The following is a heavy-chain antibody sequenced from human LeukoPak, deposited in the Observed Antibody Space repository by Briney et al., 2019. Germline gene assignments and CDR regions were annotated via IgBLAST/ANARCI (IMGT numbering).Heavy chain of an antibody. Sequence: GGSLRLSCAASGFTLDDYGMSWVRQAPGKGLEWVSGINWNGGSTGYADSVKGRFTVSRDNAKNSLYLQMNGLRAEDTALYYCARGEGDGNFDYWGQGTLVTVSS. CDR2: INWNGGST. CDR1: GFTLDDYG. J-gene: IGHJ4*02. V-gene: IGHV3-20*04. CDR3: ARGEGDGNFDY. D-gene: IGHD1-26*01.